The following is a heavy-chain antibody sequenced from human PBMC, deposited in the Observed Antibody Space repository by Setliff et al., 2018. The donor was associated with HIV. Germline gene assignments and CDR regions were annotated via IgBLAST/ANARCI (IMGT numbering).Heavy chain of an antibody. D-gene: IGHD1-26*01. CDR3: ARAATGGDWFDP. CDR2: INHSGST. CDR1: GESFSDNY. Sequence: PSETLSLTCAVYGESFSDNYWSWIRQPPGKGLEWIGEINHSGSTNYNPSLKSRVTISVDTSKNQFSLKLSSVTAADRAVYYCARAATGGDWFDPWGQGTLVTVS. V-gene: IGHV4-34*01. J-gene: IGHJ5*02.